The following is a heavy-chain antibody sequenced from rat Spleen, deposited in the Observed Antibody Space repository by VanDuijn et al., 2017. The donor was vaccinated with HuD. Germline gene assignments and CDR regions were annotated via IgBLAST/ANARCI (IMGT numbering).Heavy chain of an antibody. D-gene: IGHD1-11*01. CDR2: ISYDGSST. CDR3: ATDYFGGYVLDA. Sequence: EVQLVESGGGVVQPGRSLKFSCVASGFTFSDYNMAWVRQAPNKGLEWVATISYDGSSTYYRDSVKGRFTISRDNEKITLYLQMDSLRSEDTATYYCATDYFGGYVLDAWGQGTSVTVSS. CDR1: GFTFSDYN. V-gene: IGHV5-7*01. J-gene: IGHJ4*01.